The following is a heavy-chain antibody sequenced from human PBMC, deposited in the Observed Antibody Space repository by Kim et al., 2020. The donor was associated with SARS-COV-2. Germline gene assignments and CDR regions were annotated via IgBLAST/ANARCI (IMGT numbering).Heavy chain of an antibody. Sequence: GGSLRLSCAASGFTVSSNYMSWVRQAPGKGLEWVSVIYSGGSTYYADSVKGRFTISRDNSKNTLYLQMNSLRAEDTAVYYCARDGSGSYLDAFDIWGQGTMVTVSS. CDR2: IYSGGST. CDR3: ARDGSGSYLDAFDI. D-gene: IGHD3-10*01. J-gene: IGHJ3*02. V-gene: IGHV3-53*01. CDR1: GFTVSSNY.